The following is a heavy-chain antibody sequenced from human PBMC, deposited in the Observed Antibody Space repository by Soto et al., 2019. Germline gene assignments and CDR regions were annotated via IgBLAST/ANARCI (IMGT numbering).Heavy chain of an antibody. D-gene: IGHD2-15*01. CDR1: SGSISSSNW. CDR2: IYHSGST. J-gene: IGHJ3*02. Sequence: PSETLSLTCAVSSGSISSSNWWSWVRQPPGKGLEWIGEIYHSGSTNYNPSLKSRVTISVDKSKNQFSLKLSSVTAADTAVYYCARDVGGYCSGGSCPYAFDIWGQGTMVTVS. V-gene: IGHV4-4*02. CDR3: ARDVGGYCSGGSCPYAFDI.